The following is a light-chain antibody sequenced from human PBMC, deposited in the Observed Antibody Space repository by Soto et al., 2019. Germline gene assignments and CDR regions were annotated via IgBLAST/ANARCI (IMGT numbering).Light chain of an antibody. J-gene: IGKJ1*01. CDR3: QQYSGYPWT. CDR1: QSISTW. CDR2: KAS. V-gene: IGKV1-5*03. Sequence: DIQMTQSPSTLSASVGDRVTITCWASQSISTWLAWYLQKPGKAPKLLIYKASSLESGVPSRFSGSRSETEFTLTISSLQPDDFATYYCQQYSGYPWTFGQGTKVEIK.